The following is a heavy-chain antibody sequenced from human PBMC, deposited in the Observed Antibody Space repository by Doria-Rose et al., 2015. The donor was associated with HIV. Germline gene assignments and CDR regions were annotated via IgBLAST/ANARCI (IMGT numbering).Heavy chain of an antibody. D-gene: IGHD1-26*01. V-gene: IGHV3-30*18. CDR3: ANEPRGSQYYFDY. CDR1: FSSYD. J-gene: IGHJ4*02. Sequence: FSSYDMHWVRQAPGKGLEWVAVISYDGSNNYYADSVKGRFTISRDNSKNTLYLKMNTLRVDDTAVYYCANEPRGSQYYFDYWGQGTLVTGSS. CDR2: ISYDGSNN.